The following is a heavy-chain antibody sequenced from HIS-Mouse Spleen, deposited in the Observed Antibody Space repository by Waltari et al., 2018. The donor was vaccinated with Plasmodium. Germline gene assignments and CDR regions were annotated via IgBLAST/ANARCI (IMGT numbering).Heavy chain of an antibody. CDR2: SYHSGST. CDR1: GYSISSGYY. J-gene: IGHJ6*02. CDR3: ARVGDSSSWYYYYYGMDV. V-gene: IGHV4-38-2*02. Sequence: QVQLQESGPGLVKPSETLSLTCTVSGYSISSGYYWGWIRQPPGKGLEWIGSSYHSGSTHHNPSLKSRVTISVDTSKNQFSLKLSSVTAADTAVYYCARVGDSSSWYYYYYGMDVWGQGTTVTVSS. D-gene: IGHD6-13*01.